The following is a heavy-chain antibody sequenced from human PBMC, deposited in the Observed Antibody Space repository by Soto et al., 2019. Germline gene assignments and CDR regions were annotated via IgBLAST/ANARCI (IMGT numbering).Heavy chain of an antibody. J-gene: IGHJ4*02. Sequence: QVQLQESGPGLVKPSGTLSLTCAVSGGSISSSNWWSWVRQPPGKGLEWIGEIYHSGSTNYNPSLKSRVTTSVDESKNQFSRKLRSVTAAGTAVYYCARYYYYSSGYSSSFDYWGQGTLVTVSS. CDR2: IYHSGST. CDR1: GGSISSSNW. CDR3: ARYYYYSSGYSSSFDY. D-gene: IGHD3-22*01. V-gene: IGHV4-4*02.